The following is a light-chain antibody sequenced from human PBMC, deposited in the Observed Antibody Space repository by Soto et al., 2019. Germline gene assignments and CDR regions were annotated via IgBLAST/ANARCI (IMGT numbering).Light chain of an antibody. Sequence: EVVLTQSPGSLSLSPGERATLSCRASQSVGSLLAWYQQKPGQAPRLLIYDASNRATGIPARFSGSGSGTDFTLTISSLEPADFAVYYCQQRSNWPLTFGGGTKV. J-gene: IGKJ4*01. V-gene: IGKV3-11*01. CDR1: QSVGSL. CDR2: DAS. CDR3: QQRSNWPLT.